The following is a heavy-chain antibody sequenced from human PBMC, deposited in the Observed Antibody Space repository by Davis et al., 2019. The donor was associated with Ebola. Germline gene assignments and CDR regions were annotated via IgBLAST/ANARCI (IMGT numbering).Heavy chain of an antibody. CDR2: MNPNSGNT. CDR3: ARGGLRQYDFWSGYSSNYYYYGMDV. Sequence: AASVKVSCKASGYTFTSYDINWVRQAIGQGLEWMGWMNPNSGNTGYAQKFQGRVTMTRNTSISTAYMELSSLRSEDMAVYYCARGGLRQYDFWSGYSSNYYYYGMDVWGQGTTVTVSS. CDR1: GYTFTSYD. V-gene: IGHV1-8*01. J-gene: IGHJ6*02. D-gene: IGHD3-3*01.